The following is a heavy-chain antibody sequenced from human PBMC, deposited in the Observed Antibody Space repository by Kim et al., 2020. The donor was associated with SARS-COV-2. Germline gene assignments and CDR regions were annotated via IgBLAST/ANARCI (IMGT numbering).Heavy chain of an antibody. CDR1: GFTFGDYA. Sequence: GGSLRLSCTASGFTFGDYAMSWVRQAPGKGLEWVGFIRSKAYGGTTEYAASVKGRFTISRDDSKSIAYLQMNSLKTEDTAVYYCTRDLWGYYYDSSGYFGWGQGTLVTVSS. CDR2: IRSKAYGGTT. J-gene: IGHJ4*02. V-gene: IGHV3-49*04. D-gene: IGHD3-22*01. CDR3: TRDLWGYYYDSSGYFG.